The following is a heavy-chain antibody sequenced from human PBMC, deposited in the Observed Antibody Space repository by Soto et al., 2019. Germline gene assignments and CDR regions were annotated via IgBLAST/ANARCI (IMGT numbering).Heavy chain of an antibody. Sequence: ASVKVSCKASGYTFTSYGISWVRQAPGQGLEWMGWISAYNGNTNYAQKLQGRVTMTTDTSTSTAYMELRSLRSDDTAVYYCARDRPVLRYFDWLLSPPREINWFDPWGQGTLVTVPS. D-gene: IGHD3-9*01. V-gene: IGHV1-18*01. J-gene: IGHJ5*02. CDR1: GYTFTSYG. CDR2: ISAYNGNT. CDR3: ARDRPVLRYFDWLLSPPREINWFDP.